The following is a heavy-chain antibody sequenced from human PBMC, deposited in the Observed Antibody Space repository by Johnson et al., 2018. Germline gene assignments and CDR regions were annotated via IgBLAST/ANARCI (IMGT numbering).Heavy chain of an antibody. CDR3: ARTYYSGSDAFEI. Sequence: QVQLQESGPGLVKPSETLSLTCTVSGGSISSSSYYWGWIRQPPGKGLAWIGSIYYSGSTYYNPSLKSRVTISVDTSKNQFSLKLSSVTAADTAVYYCARTYYSGSDAFEIWGQGTMVTVSS. CDR2: IYYSGST. J-gene: IGHJ3*02. V-gene: IGHV4-39*07. D-gene: IGHD6-19*01. CDR1: GGSISSSSYY.